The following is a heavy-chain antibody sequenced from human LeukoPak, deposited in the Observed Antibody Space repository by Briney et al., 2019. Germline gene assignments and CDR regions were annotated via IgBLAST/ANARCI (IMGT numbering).Heavy chain of an antibody. V-gene: IGHV5-51*01. D-gene: IGHD2-21*01. Sequence: GESLKISCKGSGYSFTSGYSFAVYWIGWVRQMPGKGLEWMGIVYPGDSDTRYSPSFQGQVTISVDTSISTAYLQWSSLKASDTAIYYCVRRGYCDGPGGCHSNPFDIWGQGTMVIVSS. CDR2: VYPGDSDT. CDR1: GYSFTSGYSFAVYW. CDR3: VRRGYCDGPGGCHSNPFDI. J-gene: IGHJ3*02.